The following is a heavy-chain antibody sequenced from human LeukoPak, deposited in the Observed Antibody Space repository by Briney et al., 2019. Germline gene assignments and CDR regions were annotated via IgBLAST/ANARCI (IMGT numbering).Heavy chain of an antibody. Sequence: GGSLRLTCAASGFTFSSFAMTWVRQAPGKGLEWVSSITGNHGPTYNTDSVKGRFTISRDNSQNTLYLQMNSLRAEDTAVYYCTKDPNGDYVGAFDPWGQGTLVTVSS. CDR1: GFTFSSFA. CDR2: ITGNHGPT. D-gene: IGHD4-17*01. V-gene: IGHV3-23*01. CDR3: TKDPNGDYVGAFDP. J-gene: IGHJ5*02.